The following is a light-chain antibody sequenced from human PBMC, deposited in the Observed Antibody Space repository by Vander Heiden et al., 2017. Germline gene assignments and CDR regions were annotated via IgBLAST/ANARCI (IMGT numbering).Light chain of an antibody. J-gene: IGLJ3*02. Sequence: SYELTQPLSVSVAMGPTARITRGGNNIGSKNVHWYQQKPGQAPVLVIYRDSNRPSGIPKRFSGSNSGNTATLTISRAQAGDEADYYCQVWDSSTDWVFGGGTKLTVL. CDR2: RDS. CDR3: QVWDSSTDWV. CDR1: NIGSKN. V-gene: IGLV3-9*01.